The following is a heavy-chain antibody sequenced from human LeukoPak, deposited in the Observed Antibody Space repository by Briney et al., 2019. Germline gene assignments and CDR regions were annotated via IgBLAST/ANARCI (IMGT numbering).Heavy chain of an antibody. Sequence: ASVKVSCKASGYTFTGYYMHWVRQAPGQGLEWMGWINPNSGGTNYAQKFQGRVNMTRDTSISTAYMELSRLRSDDTAVYYCARNLAVAGRGRPYYMDVWGKGTTVTVSS. CDR2: INPNSGGT. J-gene: IGHJ6*03. CDR3: ARNLAVAGRGRPYYMDV. D-gene: IGHD6-19*01. V-gene: IGHV1-2*02. CDR1: GYTFTGYY.